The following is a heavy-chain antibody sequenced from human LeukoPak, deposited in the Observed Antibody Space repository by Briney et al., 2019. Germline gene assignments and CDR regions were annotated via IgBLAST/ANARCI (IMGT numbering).Heavy chain of an antibody. CDR1: GYTFTSYA. D-gene: IGHD3-3*01. CDR2: INTNTGNP. CDR3: ARDRAVTIFGVVDAPDY. V-gene: IGHV7-4-1*02. J-gene: IGHJ4*02. Sequence: ASVKVSCKASGYTFTSYAMNWVRQAPGQGLEWMGWINTNTGNPMYAQGFTGRFVFSLDTSVSTAYLQISSLKAEDTAVYYCARDRAVTIFGVVDAPDYWGQGTLVTVTS.